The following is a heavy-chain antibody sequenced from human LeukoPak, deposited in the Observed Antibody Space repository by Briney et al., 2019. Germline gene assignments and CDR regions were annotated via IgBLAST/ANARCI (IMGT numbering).Heavy chain of an antibody. CDR2: IRSKANSYAT. D-gene: IGHD3-10*01. CDR1: GFTFSGSA. Sequence: GRSLRLSCAASGFTFSGSAMHWVRQASGKGLEWVGRIRSKANSYATAYAASVKGRFTISRDDSKNTAYLQMNSLKTEDTAVYYCTRPRNRNGQLGGFDPWGQGTLVTVSS. J-gene: IGHJ5*02. CDR3: TRPRNRNGQLGGFDP. V-gene: IGHV3-73*01.